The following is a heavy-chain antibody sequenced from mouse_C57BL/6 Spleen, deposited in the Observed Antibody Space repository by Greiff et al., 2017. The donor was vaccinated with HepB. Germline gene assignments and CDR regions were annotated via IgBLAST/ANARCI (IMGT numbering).Heavy chain of an antibody. CDR1: GFTFSSYA. CDR3: ARESHYYGSSYYFDD. D-gene: IGHD1-1*01. Sequence: EVMLVESGGGLVKPGGSLTLSCAASGFTFSSYAMSWVRQTPEKRLEWVATISDGGSYTYYPDNVKGRFTISRDNAKNNLYLQMSHLKSEDTAMYYCARESHYYGSSYYFDDWGQGTTLTVSS. J-gene: IGHJ2*01. CDR2: ISDGGSYT. V-gene: IGHV5-4*01.